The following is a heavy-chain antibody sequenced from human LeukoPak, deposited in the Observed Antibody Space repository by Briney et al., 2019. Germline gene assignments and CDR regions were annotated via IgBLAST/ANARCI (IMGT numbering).Heavy chain of an antibody. CDR2: INTDGTVT. CDR1: GFTFNKYW. CDR3: ATKQWLAPPPDS. D-gene: IGHD6-19*01. V-gene: IGHV3-74*01. Sequence: GGSLRLSCAASGFTFNKYWMLWVRQAPGRGLESVSRINTDGTVTTYADSVKGRFTVSRDNADNTMFLQMNSVRDEDTAVYYCATKQWLAPPPDSWGQGTPVTVSS. J-gene: IGHJ4*02.